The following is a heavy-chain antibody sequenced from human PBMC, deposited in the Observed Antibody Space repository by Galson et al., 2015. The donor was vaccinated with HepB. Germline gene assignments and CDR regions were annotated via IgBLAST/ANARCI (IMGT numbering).Heavy chain of an antibody. J-gene: IGHJ4*02. CDR1: GFTFSSYA. CDR2: ISGSGGST. V-gene: IGHV3-23*01. CDR3: AKDPITMVRGVRLYYFDY. Sequence: SLRLSCAASGFTFSSYAMSWARQAPGKGLEWVSAISGSGGSTYYADSVNGRFTISRDNSKNTLYLQMNSLRAEDTAVYYCAKDPITMVRGVRLYYFDYWGQGTLVTVSS. D-gene: IGHD3-10*01.